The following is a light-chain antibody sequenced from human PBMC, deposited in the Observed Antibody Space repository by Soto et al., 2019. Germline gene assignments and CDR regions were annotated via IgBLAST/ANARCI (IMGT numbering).Light chain of an antibody. CDR1: QSISTK. CDR3: QQYNQWPIT. J-gene: IGKJ5*01. Sequence: EIVMTQFPDTLSKSPGESATFSCRASQSISTKLAWYQQRPGQAPRLLIYGASTRATGIPARFSGSGSGTEFTLTISSLQSEDFAVFYCQQYNQWPITFGQGTRLEIK. CDR2: GAS. V-gene: IGKV3-15*01.